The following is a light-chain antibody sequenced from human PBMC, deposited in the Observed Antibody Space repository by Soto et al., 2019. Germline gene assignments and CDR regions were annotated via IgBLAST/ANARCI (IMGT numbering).Light chain of an antibody. CDR3: QKYNSAPST. V-gene: IGKV1-27*01. CDR2: AAS. CDR1: QSISNY. Sequence: DIQMTQSPSSLSASVGDRVTITCRASQSISNYFAWYQQKPGEDPKLLIYAASTMHSGVPARFSGSGSGTDFTLTISRLQPEDVAAYYCQKYNSAPSTFGQGTKVEIK. J-gene: IGKJ1*01.